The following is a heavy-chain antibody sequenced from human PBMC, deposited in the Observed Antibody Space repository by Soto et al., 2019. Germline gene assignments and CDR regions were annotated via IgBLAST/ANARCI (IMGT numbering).Heavy chain of an antibody. CDR1: GFIFSNYE. CDR3: ARIYYDSSGYYPHYFYAVED. V-gene: IGHV3-48*03. D-gene: IGHD3-22*01. Sequence: GGSLRLSCAASGFIFSNYEMKWVRQAPGKGLEWVSYISSSGHTRYYADSIKGRFTISRDNAKKSLYLQLKSLRAEDTAVYYCARIYYDSSGYYPHYFYAVEDLGQGTTVTVSS. J-gene: IGHJ6*02. CDR2: ISSSGHTR.